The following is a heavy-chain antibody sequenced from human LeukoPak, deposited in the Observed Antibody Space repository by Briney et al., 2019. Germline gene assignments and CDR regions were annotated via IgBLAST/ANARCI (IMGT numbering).Heavy chain of an antibody. J-gene: IGHJ4*02. CDR2: VFHTGNT. CDR3: ARRPFPYFFDY. Sequence: SETLSLTCTVSGDSMSPHYWNWIRQTPEKGLEWIGYVFHTGNTVYNPFLRSRVTISVDMSKNQFSLKLTSVTAADTAVYFCARRPFPYFFDYWGRGTLVTVSS. V-gene: IGHV4-59*08. CDR1: GDSMSPHY.